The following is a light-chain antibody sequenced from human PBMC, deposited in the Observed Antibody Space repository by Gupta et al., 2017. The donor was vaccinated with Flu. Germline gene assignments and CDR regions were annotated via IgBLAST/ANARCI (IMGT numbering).Light chain of an antibody. CDR3: NSHNSTNTHQVV. J-gene: IGLJ2*01. Sequence: GIPDRFSGSISGNTASLTITGSQTEDEADYYCNSHNSTNTHQVVFGGGTKLTVL. V-gene: IGLV3-19*01.